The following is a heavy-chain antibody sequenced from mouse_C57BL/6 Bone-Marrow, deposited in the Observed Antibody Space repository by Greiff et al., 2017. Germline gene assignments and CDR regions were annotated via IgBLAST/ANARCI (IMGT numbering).Heavy chain of an antibody. Sequence: EVQLQQSGAELVKPGASVKLSCTASGFNIKGYYIHWVKQRTEQGLEWIGRIDPEDGETKYAPKFQDKATITADTSSNTAYLQLSSLTSEDTAVYYCTRSLIYYGTNYWGQGTTLTVSS. V-gene: IGHV14-2*01. J-gene: IGHJ2*01. CDR2: IDPEDGET. CDR3: TRSLIYYGTNY. D-gene: IGHD1-1*01. CDR1: GFNIKGYY.